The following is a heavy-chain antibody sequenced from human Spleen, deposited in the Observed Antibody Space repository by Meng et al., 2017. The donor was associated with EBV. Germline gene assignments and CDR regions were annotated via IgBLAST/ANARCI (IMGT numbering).Heavy chain of an antibody. D-gene: IGHD5-18*01. V-gene: IGHV4-4*02. CDR3: ARVYVDTGFDY. J-gene: IGHJ4*02. Sequence: DDWAPGRGYPWWSLSLTCAVSGGSISSSNWWSWVRQPPGKGLEWIGEIYHSGSTNYNPSLKSRVTISVDKSKNQFSLKLSSVTAADTAVYYCARVYVDTGFDYWGQGTLVTVSS. CDR2: IYHSGST. CDR1: GGSISSSNW.